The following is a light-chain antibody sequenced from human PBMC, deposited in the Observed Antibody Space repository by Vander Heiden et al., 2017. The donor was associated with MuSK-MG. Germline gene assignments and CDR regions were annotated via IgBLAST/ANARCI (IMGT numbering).Light chain of an antibody. V-gene: IGKV3-11*01. CDR3: QQRSNWLLT. Sequence: EIVLTQSPATLSLSPGERATLSCRASQNIHTYLAWYQQRPGQGPRLLISEASNRATGIPARFSGSGSGTDFTLTISSLEPEDFAVYYCQQRSNWLLTFGGGTKVEIK. J-gene: IGKJ4*01. CDR1: QNIHTY. CDR2: EAS.